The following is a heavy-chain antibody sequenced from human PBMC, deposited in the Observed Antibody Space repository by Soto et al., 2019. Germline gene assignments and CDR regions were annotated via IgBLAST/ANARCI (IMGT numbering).Heavy chain of an antibody. D-gene: IGHD2-8*01. V-gene: IGHV4-59*08. CDR1: GGSISTYY. J-gene: IGHJ4*02. CDR2: IYYGGSA. CDR3: ARGGHCTNGVCSALDY. Sequence: QVQLQESGPGLVKPSGTLSLTCTVSGGSISTYYWSWIRQPPGKGLEWIGYIYYGGSANYNPSLKSRVTISVDTSKKQFSLKLGSVTAADTAVYYCARGGHCTNGVCSALDYWGQGTLVTVSS.